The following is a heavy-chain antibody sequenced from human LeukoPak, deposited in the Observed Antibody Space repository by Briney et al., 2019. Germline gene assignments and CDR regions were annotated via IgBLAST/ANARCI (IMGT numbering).Heavy chain of an antibody. V-gene: IGHV4-31*03. CDR2: IYYSGST. J-gene: IGHJ2*01. D-gene: IGHD6-19*01. CDR1: GGSISSGGYY. CDR3: ASSSKRQWLVLSYSPLWYFDL. Sequence: PSETLSLTCTVSGGSISSGGYYWSWIRQHPGKGLEWIGYIYYSGSTYYNPSLKSRVTISVDTSKNQFSLKLSSVTAADTAVYYCASSSKRQWLVLSYSPLWYFDLWGRGTLVTVSS.